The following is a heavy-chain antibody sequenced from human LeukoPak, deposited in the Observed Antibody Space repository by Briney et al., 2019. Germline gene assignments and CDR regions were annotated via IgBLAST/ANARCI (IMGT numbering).Heavy chain of an antibody. CDR1: GFTFISYI. D-gene: IGHD2-2*01. V-gene: IGHV3-21*01. Sequence: GGSLRLSCAASGFTFISYIMNWVRQAPGKGLEWVSPISSSSSYIYYADSVKGGFTISIDNAKNSLYLQMNSLRAEDTAVYYCARVPNCSSTSCYRYHFDSWGEGALVTASS. J-gene: IGHJ4*02. CDR3: ARVPNCSSTSCYRYHFDS. CDR2: ISSSSSYI.